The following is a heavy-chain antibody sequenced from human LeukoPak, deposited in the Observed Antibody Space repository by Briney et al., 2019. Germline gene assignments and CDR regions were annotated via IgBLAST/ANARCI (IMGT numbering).Heavy chain of an antibody. CDR3: AREGYSYGPRGYNWFDP. Sequence: GASVKVSCKASGYTFSNYGISWVRQAPGQGLEWMGGIIPIFGTANYAQRFQGRVTITADKSTSTAYMELSSLRSEDTAVYYCAREGYSYGPRGYNWFDPWGQGTLVTVSS. V-gene: IGHV1-69*06. J-gene: IGHJ5*02. D-gene: IGHD5-18*01. CDR2: IIPIFGTA. CDR1: GYTFSNYG.